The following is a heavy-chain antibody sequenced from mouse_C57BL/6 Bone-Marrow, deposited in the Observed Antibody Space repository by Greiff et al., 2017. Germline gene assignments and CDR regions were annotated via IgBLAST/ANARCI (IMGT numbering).Heavy chain of an antibody. CDR1: GYTFTDYY. J-gene: IGHJ1*03. D-gene: IGHD2-1*01. V-gene: IGHV1-26*01. Sequence: VQLKQSGPELVKPGASVKISCKASGYTFTDYYMNWVKQSHGKSLEWIGDINPNNGGTSYNQKFKGKATLTVDKSSSTAYMELRSLTSEDSSVYYCARVYGNFYYWYFDVWGTGTTVTVSS. CDR2: INPNNGGT. CDR3: ARVYGNFYYWYFDV.